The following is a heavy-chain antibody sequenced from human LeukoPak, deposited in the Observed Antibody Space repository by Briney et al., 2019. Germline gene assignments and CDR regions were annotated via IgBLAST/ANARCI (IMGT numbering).Heavy chain of an antibody. CDR2: ISYTGST. D-gene: IGHD3-22*01. CDR3: ARREYYDSSGYIVY. V-gene: IGHV4-59*08. Sequence: SETLSLTCTVSGGSITSYYWTWIRLPPGKGLQWIGYISYTGSTNYNPSLKSRVTMSVDTSKNQFSLKLSSVTAADTAVYYCARREYYDSSGYIVYWGQGTLVTVSS. J-gene: IGHJ4*02. CDR1: GGSITSYY.